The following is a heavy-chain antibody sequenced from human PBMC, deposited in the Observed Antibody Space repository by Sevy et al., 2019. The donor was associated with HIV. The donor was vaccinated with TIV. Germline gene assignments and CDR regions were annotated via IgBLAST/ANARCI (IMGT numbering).Heavy chain of an antibody. CDR3: AKDIRVALVVPSPGYGMDV. V-gene: IGHV3-23*01. D-gene: IGHD2-15*01. CDR1: GFPFGSYG. Sequence: GGSLRLSCTGSGFPFGSYGMSWVRQAPGKGLEWVSSMTGSGVTIYYADSVKGRFTFSRDNSKNTMYLQLNSLRAEDTAVYYCAKDIRVALVVPSPGYGMDVWGHGTSVTVSS. CDR2: MTGSGVTI. J-gene: IGHJ6*02.